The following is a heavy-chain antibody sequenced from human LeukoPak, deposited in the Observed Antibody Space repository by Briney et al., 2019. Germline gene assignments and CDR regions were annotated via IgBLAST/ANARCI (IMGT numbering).Heavy chain of an antibody. V-gene: IGHV3-30-3*01. CDR3: ARYYDFWSGYFSGMDV. CDR2: ISYDGSNK. CDR1: GFTFSSYA. J-gene: IGHJ6*02. Sequence: TGGSLRLSCAASGFTFSSYAMHWVRQAPGKGLEWVAVISYDGSNKYYADSVKGRFTISRDNSKNTLYLQMNSLRAEDAAVYYCARYYDFWSGYFSGMDVWGQGTTVTVSS. D-gene: IGHD3-3*01.